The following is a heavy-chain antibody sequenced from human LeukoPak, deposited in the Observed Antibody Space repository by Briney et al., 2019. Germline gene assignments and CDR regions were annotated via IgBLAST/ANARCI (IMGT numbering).Heavy chain of an antibody. J-gene: IGHJ2*01. CDR2: IYHSGST. V-gene: IGHV4-38-2*02. CDR3: ARGRGHDYGDYNWYFDL. D-gene: IGHD4-17*01. Sequence: SETLSLTCTVSGYSISSGYYWGWIRQPPGKGLEWIGSIYHSGSTYYNPSLKSRVTISVDTSKNQFSLKLSSVTAADTAVYYCARGRGHDYGDYNWYFDLWGRGTLVTVSS. CDR1: GYSISSGYY.